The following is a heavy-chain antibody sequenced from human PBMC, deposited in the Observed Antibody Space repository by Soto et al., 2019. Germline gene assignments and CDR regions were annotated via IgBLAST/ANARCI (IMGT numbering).Heavy chain of an antibody. CDR2: ISSSSSTI. J-gene: IGHJ4*02. Sequence: GGSLRLSCAASGFTFSSYSMNWVRQAPGKGLEWVSYISSSSSTIYYADSVKGRFTISRDNAKNSLYLQMNSLRDEDTAVCYCARSYYGSGPFYFDYWGQGTLVTVSS. D-gene: IGHD3-10*01. CDR3: ARSYYGSGPFYFDY. V-gene: IGHV3-48*02. CDR1: GFTFSSYS.